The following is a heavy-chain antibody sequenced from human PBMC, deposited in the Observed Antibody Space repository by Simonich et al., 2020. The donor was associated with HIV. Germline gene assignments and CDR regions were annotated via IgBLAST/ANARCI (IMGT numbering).Heavy chain of an antibody. D-gene: IGHD5-18*01. CDR3: ARDTAMAHYYYGMDV. CDR1: GFTFSSYA. J-gene: IGHJ6*02. CDR2: ISYVGRNK. Sequence: QVQLVESGGGVVQPGRSLRLSCAASGFTFSSYAMHWVRQAPEKELGGVEIISYVGRNKYYADSWKGRFTNSRDNSKDTLYLHMNSLRAEDTAVYYCARDTAMAHYYYGMDVWGQGTTVTVSS. V-gene: IGHV3-30*07.